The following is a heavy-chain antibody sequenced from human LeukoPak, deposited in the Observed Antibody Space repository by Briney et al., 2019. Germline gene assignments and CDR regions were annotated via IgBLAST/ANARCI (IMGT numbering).Heavy chain of an antibody. J-gene: IGHJ5*01. CDR2: ISYDGSNK. V-gene: IGHV3-30*04. Sequence: GGSLRLSCAASGFTFSSYAMHWVRQAPGKGLEWVAVISYDGSNKYYADSVKGRFTISRDISKNTLYLQMNSLRAEDTAVYYCAKDRHAPGRYCSSTSCFPFDSWGQGTLVTVSS. D-gene: IGHD2-2*01. CDR3: AKDRHAPGRYCSSTSCFPFDS. CDR1: GFTFSSYA.